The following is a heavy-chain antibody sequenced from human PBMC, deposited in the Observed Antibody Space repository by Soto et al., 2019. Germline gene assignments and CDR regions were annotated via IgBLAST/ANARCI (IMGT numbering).Heavy chain of an antibody. Sequence: QVQLQQSRAGLLKPSETLSLTCAVHVGSFSGYYWNWIRQIPGKGLEWIGEINHSGSTNYNPSLQRRVPLSVDTSKNQFSLRLSSVTAADTAVYYCARGWGRIFDYWGQGTLVTVSS. J-gene: IGHJ4*02. D-gene: IGHD7-27*01. CDR3: ARGWGRIFDY. V-gene: IGHV4-34*01. CDR1: VGSFSGYY. CDR2: INHSGST.